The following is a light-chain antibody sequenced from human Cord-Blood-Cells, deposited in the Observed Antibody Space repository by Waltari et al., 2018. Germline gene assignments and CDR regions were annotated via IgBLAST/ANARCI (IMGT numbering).Light chain of an antibody. CDR3: SSYTSSSTL. J-gene: IGLJ3*02. CDR1: SSDVGGYHH. CDR2: EVS. Sequence: QSALTQPASVSGSPGQSITISCPGTSSDVGGYHHVSWYQQHPGKAPKLMIYEVSNRPSGVSNRFSGSKSGNTASLTISGLQAEDEADYYCSSYTSSSTLFGGGTKLTVL. V-gene: IGLV2-14*01.